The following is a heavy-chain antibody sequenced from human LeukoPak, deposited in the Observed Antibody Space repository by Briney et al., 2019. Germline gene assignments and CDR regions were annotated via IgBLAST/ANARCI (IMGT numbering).Heavy chain of an antibody. V-gene: IGHV3-11*01. Sequence: PGGSLRLSCAASGFIFRDYHMNWIRQAPGKGLEWVSYISPGGDATYFADSVRGRFTISRDNAKNSLYLQMNSLTAEDAAVYYCAGGLDIAVAGPGGYFDYWGQGTLVTVSS. CDR1: GFIFRDYH. D-gene: IGHD6-19*01. J-gene: IGHJ4*02. CDR3: AGGLDIAVAGPGGYFDY. CDR2: ISPGGDAT.